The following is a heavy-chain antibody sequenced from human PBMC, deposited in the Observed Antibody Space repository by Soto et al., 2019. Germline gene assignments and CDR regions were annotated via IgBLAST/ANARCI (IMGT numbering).Heavy chain of an antibody. CDR1: GDSVSSNSAA. Sequence: SETLSLTCAISGDSVSSNSAAWNWIRQSPWRGLEWLGRTSYRSKWYNDYAVSVKSRITINPDTSKNQFSLQLNSVTPEDTAVYYCARDLLLSYDSSGYYYDWFDPWGQGTLVTVSS. V-gene: IGHV6-1*01. J-gene: IGHJ5*02. CDR3: ARDLLLSYDSSGYYYDWFDP. CDR2: TSYRSKWYN. D-gene: IGHD3-22*01.